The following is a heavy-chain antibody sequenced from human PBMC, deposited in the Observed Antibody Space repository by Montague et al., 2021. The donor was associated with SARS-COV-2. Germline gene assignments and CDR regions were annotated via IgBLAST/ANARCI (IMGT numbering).Heavy chain of an antibody. D-gene: IGHD3-16*02. Sequence: SETLSLTCTFSGASRSTKNYYWGWIRQPPGKGLEWIGSLSYSATSYSNPSLKSRVSMSVDTSRNQLSLNLSSVTVADTAVYYCARLGITLGGVIVIRYYFDFWGQGTLVTVSS. CDR2: LSYSATS. CDR1: GASRSTKNYY. CDR3: ARLGITLGGVIVIRYYFDF. J-gene: IGHJ4*02. V-gene: IGHV4-39*01.